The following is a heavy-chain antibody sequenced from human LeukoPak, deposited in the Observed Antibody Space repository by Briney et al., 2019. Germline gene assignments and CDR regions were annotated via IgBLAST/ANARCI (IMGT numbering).Heavy chain of an antibody. CDR3: AREQDSTSALTLDY. CDR2: IIPILGIA. CDR1: GGTFSSYA. V-gene: IGHV1-69*04. D-gene: IGHD6-13*01. Sequence: SVKVSCRASGGTFSSYAISWVRQAPGQGLEWMGRIIPILGIANYAQKFQGRVTITADKSTSTAYMELSSLRSEDTAVYYCAREQDSTSALTLDYWGQGTLVTVSS. J-gene: IGHJ4*02.